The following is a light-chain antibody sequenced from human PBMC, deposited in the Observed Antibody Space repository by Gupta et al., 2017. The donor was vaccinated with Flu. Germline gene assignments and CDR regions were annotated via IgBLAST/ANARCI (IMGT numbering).Light chain of an antibody. CDR1: TGAVTTGYF. CDR2: RTS. CDR3: LLFYGGVHV. V-gene: IGLV7-43*01. J-gene: IGLJ2*01. Sequence: QTVVSQEPSLTVSPGGTVTLTCASSTGAVTTGYFPNWFQQKPGQAPRALIYRTSAIHSGTPDRFSCSLLGGKAALTLSGVQPEDEAEYFCLLFYGGVHVFSGGTKLTVL.